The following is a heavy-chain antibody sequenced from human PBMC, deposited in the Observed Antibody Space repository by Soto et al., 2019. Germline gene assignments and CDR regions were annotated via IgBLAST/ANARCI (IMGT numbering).Heavy chain of an antibody. V-gene: IGHV3-30*18. CDR3: AKVGGSSSWYRFYFDY. J-gene: IGHJ4*02. CDR2: ISYDGSTI. CDR1: GFTFSSDG. D-gene: IGHD6-13*01. Sequence: QVQLVESGGGVVQPGRSLRLSCAASGFTFSSDGMHWVRQAPGKGLEWVAVISYDGSTIYYADSVKGRFTISRDNSKNTLHLEMHSLRAEDTAVYYCAKVGGSSSWYRFYFDYWGQGTLVTVSS.